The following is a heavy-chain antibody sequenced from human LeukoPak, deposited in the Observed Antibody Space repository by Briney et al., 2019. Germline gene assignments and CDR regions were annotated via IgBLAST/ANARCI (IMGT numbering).Heavy chain of an antibody. V-gene: IGHV3-7*04. CDR3: ARDSPEGNNWGSEPTFDY. Sequence: GGSLSLSCTASGFTLSRYWMSWVRQAPGKGLEWVADIKGDGSKKYYADSVKGRFTISRDNAENSLYLQMNSLRAEDTAVYFCARDSPEGNNWGSEPTFDYWGQGIPVTVSS. CDR1: GFTLSRYW. D-gene: IGHD1-1*01. CDR2: IKGDGSKK. J-gene: IGHJ4*02.